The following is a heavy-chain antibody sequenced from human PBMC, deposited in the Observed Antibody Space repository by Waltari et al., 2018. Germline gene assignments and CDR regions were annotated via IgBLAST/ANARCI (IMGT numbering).Heavy chain of an antibody. J-gene: IGHJ6*02. V-gene: IGHV1-2*06. CDR1: GYTFTGYY. CDR2: INPNSGGT. Sequence: QVQLVQSGAEVKKPGASVKVSCKASGYTFTGYYMHWVRQAPGQGLEWMGRINPNSGGTNDGQNIQGRVTMTRDTSISTAYMELSRLRSDDTAVYYCARTPSGYCRGGSCYGMDVWGQGTTVTVSS. D-gene: IGHD2-15*01. CDR3: ARTPSGYCRGGSCYGMDV.